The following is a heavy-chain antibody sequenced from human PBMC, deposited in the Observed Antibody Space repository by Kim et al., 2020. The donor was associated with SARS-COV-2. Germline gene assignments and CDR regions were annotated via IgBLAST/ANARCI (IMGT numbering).Heavy chain of an antibody. V-gene: IGHV3-21*01. CDR3: ARDSLTHYYDSSGYYYPGYDGMDV. D-gene: IGHD3-22*01. CDR1: GFTFSSYS. J-gene: IGHJ6*02. CDR2: ISSSSSYI. Sequence: GGSLRLSCAASGFTFSSYSMNWVRQAPGKGLEWVSSISSSSSYIYYADSVKGRFTISRDNAKNSLYLQMNSLRAEDTAVYYCARDSLTHYYDSSGYYYPGYDGMDVWGQGTTVTVSS.